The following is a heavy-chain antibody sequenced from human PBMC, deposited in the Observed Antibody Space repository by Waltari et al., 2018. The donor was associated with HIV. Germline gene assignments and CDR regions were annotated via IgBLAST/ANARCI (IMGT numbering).Heavy chain of an antibody. J-gene: IGHJ4*02. CDR1: GFAFSTYD. Sequence: EVQLVESGGGLVQPGGSLRLSCAASGFAFSTYDMNWVRLAPGKGLGWVSYITSTSFTRYYADSVKGRFTISRDNAKNSLYLQMNSLRDEDTAVYFCARDRSSSGYYFDYWGQGTLVTVSS. CDR2: ITSTSFTR. D-gene: IGHD3-22*01. V-gene: IGHV3-48*02. CDR3: ARDRSSSGYYFDY.